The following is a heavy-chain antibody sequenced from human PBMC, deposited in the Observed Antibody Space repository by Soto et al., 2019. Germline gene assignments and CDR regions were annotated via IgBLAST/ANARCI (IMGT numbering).Heavy chain of an antibody. D-gene: IGHD3-9*01. Sequence: ASVKVSCKASGYTFTSYGISWVRQAPGQGLEWMGWISAYNGNTNYAQKLQGRVTMTTDTSTSTAYMELRSLRSDDTAVYYCARSSRWGLVKRDYYMDVWGKGTTVTVSS. J-gene: IGHJ6*03. CDR1: GYTFTSYG. CDR2: ISAYNGNT. V-gene: IGHV1-18*01. CDR3: ARSSRWGLVKRDYYMDV.